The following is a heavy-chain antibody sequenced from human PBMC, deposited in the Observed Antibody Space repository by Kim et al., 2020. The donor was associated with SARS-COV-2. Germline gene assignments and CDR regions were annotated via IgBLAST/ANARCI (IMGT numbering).Heavy chain of an antibody. CDR2: IWYDGSNK. Sequence: GGSLRLSCAASGFTFSSYGMHWVRQAPGKGLEWVAVIWYDGSNKYYVDSVKGRFTISRDNSKNTLYLQMNSLRAEDTAVYYCAREGLSGSGSYYGNWFDPWGQGTLVTVSS. CDR3: AREGLSGSGSYYGNWFDP. CDR1: GFTFSSYG. J-gene: IGHJ5*02. D-gene: IGHD3-10*01. V-gene: IGHV3-33*01.